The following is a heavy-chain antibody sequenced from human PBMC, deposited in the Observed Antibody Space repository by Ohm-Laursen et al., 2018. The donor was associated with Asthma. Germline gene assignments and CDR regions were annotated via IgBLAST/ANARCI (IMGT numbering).Heavy chain of an antibody. CDR2: ISSSGSRL. J-gene: IGHJ1*01. V-gene: IGHV3-21*01. Sequence: SLRLSCAASGFSFNTYSMNWVRQAPGKGLEWVAAISSSGSRLLYADSVRGRFTISRDNAKNSVSLQMNSLRAEDTALYYCARIGPEWELPGREYSLHHWGEGTLVTVSS. CDR3: ARIGPEWELPGREYSLHH. CDR1: GFSFNTYS. D-gene: IGHD1-26*01.